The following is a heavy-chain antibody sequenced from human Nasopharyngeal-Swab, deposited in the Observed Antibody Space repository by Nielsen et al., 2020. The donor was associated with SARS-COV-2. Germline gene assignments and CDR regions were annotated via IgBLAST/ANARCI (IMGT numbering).Heavy chain of an antibody. Sequence: ASVQVSCKASGYTFTSSYMHWVRQAPGQGLEWMGIINPSGGSTSYAQKFQGRVTMTRDTSTSTVYMELSSLRSEDTAVYYCARAPEGFWSGSGDNWFDPWGQGTLVTVSS. J-gene: IGHJ5*02. CDR1: GYTFTSSY. CDR2: INPSGGST. CDR3: ARAPEGFWSGSGDNWFDP. V-gene: IGHV1-46*01. D-gene: IGHD3-3*01.